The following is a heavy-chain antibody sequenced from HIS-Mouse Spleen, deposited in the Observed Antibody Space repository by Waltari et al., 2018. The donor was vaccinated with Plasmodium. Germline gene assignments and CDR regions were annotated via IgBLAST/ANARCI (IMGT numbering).Heavy chain of an antibody. CDR2: SSAEHDNT. D-gene: IGHD7-27*01. J-gene: IGHJ4*02. CDR1: GYTFTSYG. Sequence: QVQLVQSGAEVKKPGASVKVSCKASGYTFTSYGISWVRQATGQGLEWMGWSSAEHDNTNYAQKLHGRGTMTTDTSTRTAYMELRSLRSDDTAVYYCARAWGRGVFDYWGQGTLVTVSS. V-gene: IGHV1-18*01. CDR3: ARAWGRGVFDY.